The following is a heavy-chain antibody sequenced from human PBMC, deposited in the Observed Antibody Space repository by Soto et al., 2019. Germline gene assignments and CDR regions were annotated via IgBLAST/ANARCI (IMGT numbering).Heavy chain of an antibody. D-gene: IGHD2-8*01. CDR1: GFTFSSYW. CDR2: IRREESAK. CDR3: PRDTSPGANGLWYYAFDI. Sequence: EVQLVESGGGLVQPGGSLRLSCAASGFTFSSYWMTWVRQAPGKGLEWLAKIRREESAKYYVDPVEGRFTISRGNARNSLYLQMDSLRAEDTAVYFCPRDTSPGANGLWYYAFDIWGQGTMVTVSS. J-gene: IGHJ3*02. V-gene: IGHV3-7*01.